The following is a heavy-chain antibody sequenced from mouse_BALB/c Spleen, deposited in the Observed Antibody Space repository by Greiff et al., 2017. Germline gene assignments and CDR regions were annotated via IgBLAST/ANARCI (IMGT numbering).Heavy chain of an antibody. CDR2: INPSNGGT. J-gene: IGHJ4*01. CDR1: GYTFTSYY. CDR3: TRGILRPHAMDY. V-gene: IGHV1S81*02. Sequence: QVQLQQPGAELVKPGASVKLSCKASGYTFTSYYMYWVKQRPGQGLEWIGGINPSNGGTNFNEKFKSKATLTVDKSSSTAYMQLSSLTSEDSAVYYCTRGILRPHAMDYWGQGTSVTVSS. D-gene: IGHD1-2*01.